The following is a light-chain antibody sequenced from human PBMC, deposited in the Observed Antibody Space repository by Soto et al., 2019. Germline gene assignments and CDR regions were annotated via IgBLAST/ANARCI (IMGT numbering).Light chain of an antibody. J-gene: IGLJ1*01. V-gene: IGLV1-51*01. CDR3: GTWDSSLSAVV. CDR2: DNN. CDR1: SSNIGNNY. Sequence: QSVLTQPPSVSAAPGQKVTISCSGSSSNIGNNYLSWYQQLPGTAPKLLIYDNNKRPSGIPDRFSGSKSGTSATLGITGLQTGDEADYYCGTWDSSLSAVVFGTGTKLTVL.